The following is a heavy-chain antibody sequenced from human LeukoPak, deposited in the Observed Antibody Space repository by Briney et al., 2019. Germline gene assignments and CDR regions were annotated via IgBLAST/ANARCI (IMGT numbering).Heavy chain of an antibody. J-gene: IGHJ4*02. CDR2: IYPGDSDT. CDR1: GYSFTSYW. CDR3: ATTLGFGELLSYFDY. D-gene: IGHD3-10*01. Sequence: GESLKISCKGSGYSFTSYWIGWVRQMPGKGLEWMGIIYPGDSDTRYSPSFQGQVTISADKSISTAYLQWSSLKASDTAMYYCATTLGFGELLSYFDYWGQGTLVTVSS. V-gene: IGHV5-51*01.